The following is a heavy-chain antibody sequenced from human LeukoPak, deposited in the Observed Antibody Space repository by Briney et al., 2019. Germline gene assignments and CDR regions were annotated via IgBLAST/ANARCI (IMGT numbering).Heavy chain of an antibody. V-gene: IGHV1-18*01. CDR1: GYTLTSYG. CDR3: ARAHEGIGYCSGGSCGSNWFDP. CDR2: ISAYNGNT. Sequence: PSVKASCKASGYTLTSYGISGVRQAPGQGLEWMGWISAYNGNTNYAQKLQGRVTMTTDTSTSTAYRELRSLRSDDTAVYYCARAHEGIGYCSGGSCGSNWFDPWGQGTLVTVSS. J-gene: IGHJ5*02. D-gene: IGHD2-15*01.